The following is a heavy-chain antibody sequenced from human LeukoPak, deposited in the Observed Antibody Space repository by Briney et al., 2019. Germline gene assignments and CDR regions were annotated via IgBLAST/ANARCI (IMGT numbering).Heavy chain of an antibody. CDR1: GDSVSTNSAT. CDR3: ARLVGAAWFDS. D-gene: IGHD1-26*01. CDR2: TYYRSKWNN. V-gene: IGHV6-1*01. Sequence: SQTLSLTCAISGDSVSTNSATWTWLRQSPSRGLEWLGRTYYRSKWNNDYAVSMKSRMTINPDTSKNQFSLQLNPVTPEDTAVYYCARLVGAAWFDSWGQGTLVTVSS. J-gene: IGHJ5*01.